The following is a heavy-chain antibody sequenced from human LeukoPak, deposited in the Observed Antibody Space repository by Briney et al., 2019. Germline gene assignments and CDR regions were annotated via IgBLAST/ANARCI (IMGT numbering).Heavy chain of an antibody. CDR2: INWRSDFV. V-gene: IGHV3-9*01. D-gene: IGHD2-8*02. J-gene: IGHJ5*02. CDR3: TKGSWSPRGFNWFDP. Sequence: PGGSLRLSCAASGSSIDEYAMRWVRQAPGKGLEWVSGINWRSDFVAYADSVKGRFIISRDNAKNSAYLEMNSLRTEDTALYFCTKGSWSPRGFNWFDPWGQGTVVTVSS. CDR1: GSSIDEYA.